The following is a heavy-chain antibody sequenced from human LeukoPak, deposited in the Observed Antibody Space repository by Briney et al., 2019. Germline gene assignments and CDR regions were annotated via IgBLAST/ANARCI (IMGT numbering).Heavy chain of an antibody. V-gene: IGHV3-9*01. CDR2: ISWNSGSI. Sequence: GGSLRLSCAASGFTFDDYAMHWVRQAPGKGLEWVSGISWNSGSIGYADSVKGRFTISRDNAKNSLYLQMNSLRAEDTAVYYCARDRFGMAVAYFDYWGQGTLVTVSS. J-gene: IGHJ4*02. CDR1: GFTFDDYA. D-gene: IGHD6-19*01. CDR3: ARDRFGMAVAYFDY.